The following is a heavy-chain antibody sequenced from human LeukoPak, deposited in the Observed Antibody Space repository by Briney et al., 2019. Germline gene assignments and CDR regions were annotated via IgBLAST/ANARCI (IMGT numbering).Heavy chain of an antibody. CDR1: GGSISSGGYY. CDR2: IYYSGST. CDR3: ARENYYDSSGNQNFDY. Sequence: PSETLSLTCTVSGGSISSGGYYWSWIRQHPGKGLEWIGYIYYSGSTYYNPSLKSRVTISVDKSKNQFSLKLSSVTAADTAVYYCARENYYDSSGNQNFDYWSQGTLVTVSS. D-gene: IGHD3-22*01. J-gene: IGHJ4*02. V-gene: IGHV4-31*03.